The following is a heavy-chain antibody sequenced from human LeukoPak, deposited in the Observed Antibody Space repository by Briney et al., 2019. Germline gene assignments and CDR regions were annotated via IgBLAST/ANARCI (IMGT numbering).Heavy chain of an antibody. V-gene: IGHV3-23*01. CDR2: ISGGGDRT. J-gene: IGHJ6*02. CDR3: ARYCVSTNCDVSSHYGMDV. D-gene: IGHD2-2*01. CDR1: GLTFSTYA. Sequence: GGSLRLSCAASGLTFSTYAMSWVRQAPGKGLEWVSAISGGGDRTFYADSVEGRFTVSRDNSKNTLHLQMNSLRAEDTAEYYCARYCVSTNCDVSSHYGMDVWGQGNTVTVSS.